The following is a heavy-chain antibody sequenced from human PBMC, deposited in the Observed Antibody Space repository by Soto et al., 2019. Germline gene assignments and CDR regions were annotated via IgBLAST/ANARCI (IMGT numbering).Heavy chain of an antibody. CDR3: ARDLLYSTRATVRFDI. V-gene: IGHV1-18*01. J-gene: IGHJ3*02. D-gene: IGHD6-13*01. CDR1: GYTFTNYG. Sequence: VQLVQSGVEVKKPGASVKVSCKASGYTFTNYGISWVRQAPGQGLEWMGWINTYNGNTNYAQKAQGRVTMTTETSTSTAYMELTSLRPDDTAVYYCARDLLYSTRATVRFDIWGQGTRLTVSS. CDR2: INTYNGNT.